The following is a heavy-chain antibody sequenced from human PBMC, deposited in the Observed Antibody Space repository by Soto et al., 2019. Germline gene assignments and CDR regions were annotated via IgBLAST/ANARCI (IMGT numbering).Heavy chain of an antibody. D-gene: IGHD1-1*01. J-gene: IGHJ5*02. Sequence: QLQLQESGSGLVRPSQTLSLTCAVSGGSISSGGYSWNWIRQPPGKGLEWIGYIYHSGSTLYNPSLKSRVTTSVDKSTNQASLKLTSVTAADTAVYYCARDQLEGNGFDPWGQGTLVTVSS. CDR3: ARDQLEGNGFDP. CDR2: IYHSGST. CDR1: GGSISSGGYS. V-gene: IGHV4-30-2*01.